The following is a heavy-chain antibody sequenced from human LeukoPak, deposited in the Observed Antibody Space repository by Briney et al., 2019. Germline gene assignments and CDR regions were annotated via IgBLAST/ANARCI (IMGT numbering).Heavy chain of an antibody. J-gene: IGHJ5*02. CDR3: ARGGPYDSSGYYAWFDP. CDR2: TYYRSKWYN. D-gene: IGHD3-22*01. Sequence: SQTLSPTCAISGDSVSCNSAAWNWIRQSPSRGLEWLGRTYYRSKWYNDYAVSVKSRITINPDTSKNQFSLQLNSVTPEDTAVYYCARGGPYDSSGYYAWFDPWGQGTLVTVSS. CDR1: GDSVSCNSAA. V-gene: IGHV6-1*01.